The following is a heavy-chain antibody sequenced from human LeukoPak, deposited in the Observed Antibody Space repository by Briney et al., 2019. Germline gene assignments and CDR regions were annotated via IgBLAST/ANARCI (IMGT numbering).Heavy chain of an antibody. CDR3: ARGGGYSYGFSEDYYYYMDV. CDR1: GYTFTSYD. Sequence: ASVKVSCKASGYTFTSYDINWVRQATGQGREWMGWMNPNSGNTGYAQKFQGRVTMTRNTSISTAYMELSSLRSEDTAVYYCARGGGYSYGFSEDYYYYMDVWGKGTTVTISS. J-gene: IGHJ6*03. V-gene: IGHV1-8*01. CDR2: MNPNSGNT. D-gene: IGHD5-18*01.